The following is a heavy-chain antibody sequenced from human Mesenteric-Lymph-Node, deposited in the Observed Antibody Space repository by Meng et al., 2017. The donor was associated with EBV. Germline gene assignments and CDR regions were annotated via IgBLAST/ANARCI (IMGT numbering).Heavy chain of an antibody. CDR2: ISSSGNII. J-gene: IGHJ4*02. CDR3: VRLVSGYGAY. Sequence: VQLLGSGGGLVQPGGSLRLSCAVSGFTLSDYYMSWICQAPGRGLEWVSYISSSGNIIYYGDSVEGRFTISRDNAEKSLYLHMNSLRAEDTAVYYCVRLVSGYGAYWGQGALVTVSS. D-gene: IGHD5-12*01. V-gene: IGHV3-11*01. CDR1: GFTLSDYY.